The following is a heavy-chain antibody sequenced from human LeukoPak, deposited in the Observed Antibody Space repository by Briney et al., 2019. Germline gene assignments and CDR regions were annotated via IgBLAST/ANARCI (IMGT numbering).Heavy chain of an antibody. CDR3: AKDRTYSSGWYLFDY. V-gene: IGHV3-30*18. CDR2: ISYDGSNK. Sequence: GGSLRLSCAASGFTFSSYGMHWVRQAPGKGLEWVAVISYDGSNKYYADSVKGRFTISRDNSKNTLYLQMNSLRAEDTAVYYCAKDRTYSSGWYLFDYWGQGTLVTVSS. CDR1: GFTFSSYG. D-gene: IGHD6-19*01. J-gene: IGHJ4*02.